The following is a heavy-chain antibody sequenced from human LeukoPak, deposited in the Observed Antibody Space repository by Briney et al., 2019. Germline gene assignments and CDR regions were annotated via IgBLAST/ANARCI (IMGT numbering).Heavy chain of an antibody. Sequence: GSFLLICCTGAGYFCTNYWIGCVRHLPGEVLEWMGLIYPTGSNTNYSPSIEGLATTSADTSITTSYLLRSSLAASDTAIYCCERRRAVCRYYYCDYGGEETLVTVS. CDR3: ERRRAVCRYYYCDY. CDR2: IYPTGSNT. D-gene: IGHD3-16*02. J-gene: IGHJ4*02. CDR1: GYFCTNYW. V-gene: IGHV5-51*01.